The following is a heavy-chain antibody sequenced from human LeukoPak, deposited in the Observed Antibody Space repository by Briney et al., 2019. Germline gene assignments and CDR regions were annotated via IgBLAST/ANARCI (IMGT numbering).Heavy chain of an antibody. CDR3: ARDFSSSSTVYYYYYMDV. D-gene: IGHD6-6*01. CDR1: GGSFSGYY. CDR2: IYYSGTT. J-gene: IGHJ6*03. Sequence: SETLSLTCAVYGGSFSGYYWGWIRQPPGKGLEWIGTIYYSGTTYYNPSLKSRVTISLDTSKNQFSLKLSSVTAADTAVYYCARDFSSSSTVYYYYYMDVWGKGTTVTVSS. V-gene: IGHV4-34*01.